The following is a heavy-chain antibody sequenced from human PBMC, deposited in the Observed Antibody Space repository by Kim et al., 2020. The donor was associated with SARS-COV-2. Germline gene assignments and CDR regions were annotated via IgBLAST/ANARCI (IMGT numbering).Heavy chain of an antibody. CDR3: ARDPSTIAPLLGWYFDL. Sequence: GGSLRLSCAASGFTFSSYWMSWVRQAPGKGLEWVANIKQDGSEKYYVDSVKGRFTISRDNAKNSLYLQMNSLRAEDTAVYYCARDPSTIAPLLGWYFDLWGRGPLVTVSS. D-gene: IGHD5-12*01. V-gene: IGHV3-7*03. CDR2: IKQDGSEK. J-gene: IGHJ2*01. CDR1: GFTFSSYW.